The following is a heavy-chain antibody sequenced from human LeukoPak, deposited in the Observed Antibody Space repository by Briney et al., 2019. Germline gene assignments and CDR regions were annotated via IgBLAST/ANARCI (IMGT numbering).Heavy chain of an antibody. CDR1: GGSISSYY. J-gene: IGHJ4*02. D-gene: IGHD3-22*01. CDR2: IYTSGST. Sequence: KSSETLSLTRTVSGGSISSYYWSWIRQPAGKGLEWIGRIYTSGSTNYNPSLKSRVTMSVDTSKNQFSLKLSSVTAADTAVYYCARDIYYYDSSGYYPYYFDYWGQGTLVTVSS. CDR3: ARDIYYYDSSGYYPYYFDY. V-gene: IGHV4-4*07.